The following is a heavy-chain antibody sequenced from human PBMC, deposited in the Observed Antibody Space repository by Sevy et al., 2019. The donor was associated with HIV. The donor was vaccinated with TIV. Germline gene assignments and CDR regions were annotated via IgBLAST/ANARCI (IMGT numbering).Heavy chain of an antibody. CDR2: IRSKAYGGTT. CDR3: TRGLKYYDFWSGYYKGGYYGMDV. Sequence: GGSLRLSCTASGFTFGDYAMSWFRQAPGKGLEWVGFIRSKAYGGTTEYAASVKGRFTISRDDSKSIAYLQMNSLKTEETAVYYCTRGLKYYDFWSGYYKGGYYGMDVWGQGTTVTVSS. V-gene: IGHV3-49*03. CDR1: GFTFGDYA. J-gene: IGHJ6*02. D-gene: IGHD3-3*01.